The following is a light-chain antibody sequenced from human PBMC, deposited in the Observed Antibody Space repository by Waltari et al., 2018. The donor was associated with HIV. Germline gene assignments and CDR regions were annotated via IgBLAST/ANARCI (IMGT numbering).Light chain of an antibody. J-gene: IGLJ2*01. CDR2: DVS. Sequence: DVGAYNYVSWYQQHPGKAPKLMIYDVSKRPSGVPDRFSGSKSGNTASLTISGLQAEDEADYYCCSYAGSYTLRVFGGGTKLTVL. V-gene: IGLV2-11*01. CDR3: CSYAGSYTLRV. CDR1: DVGAYNY.